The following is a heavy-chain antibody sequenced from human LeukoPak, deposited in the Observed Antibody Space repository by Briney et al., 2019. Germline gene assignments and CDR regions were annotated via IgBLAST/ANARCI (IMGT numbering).Heavy chain of an antibody. J-gene: IGHJ4*02. V-gene: IGHV3-7*04. CDR1: GFTFSSYW. Sequence: PGGALRLSCAASGFTFSSYWMSWVRQAPGKGLEWVANIKQDGSEKYYVDSVKGGFTISRDNAKNSLYLQMNSLRAEDTAVYYCARDHLNYYGSGSYLDYWGQGTLVTVSS. D-gene: IGHD3-10*01. CDR2: IKQDGSEK. CDR3: ARDHLNYYGSGSYLDY.